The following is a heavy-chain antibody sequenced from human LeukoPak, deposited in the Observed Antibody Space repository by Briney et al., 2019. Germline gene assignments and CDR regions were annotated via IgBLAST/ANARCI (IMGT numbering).Heavy chain of an antibody. CDR3: ARDVGAVAGTDVDAFDI. D-gene: IGHD6-19*01. V-gene: IGHV1-18*01. CDR2: ISAYNGNT. CDR1: GYTFTSYG. J-gene: IGHJ3*02. Sequence: ASVEVSCKASGYTFTSYGISWVRQAPGQGLEWMGWISAYNGNTNYAQKLQGRVTMTTDTSTSTAYMELRSLRSDDTAVYYCARDVGAVAGTDVDAFDIWGQGTMVTVSS.